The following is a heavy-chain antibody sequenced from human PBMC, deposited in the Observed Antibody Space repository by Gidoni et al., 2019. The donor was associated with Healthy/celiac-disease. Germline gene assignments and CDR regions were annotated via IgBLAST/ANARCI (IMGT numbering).Heavy chain of an antibody. V-gene: IGHV1-69*04. CDR2: ILPILDIT. CDR3: ARDVSDKPYDY. Sequence: QVQLVQSGAEVKKPGSSVKVSCKASGGTFSSYGISWVRQAPGQGLEWMGRILPILDITDYAQKFQGRVTITADKSTSTAYMELSSLRSEDTAVYYCARDVSDKPYDYWGQGTLVTVSS. J-gene: IGHJ4*02. CDR1: GGTFSSYG. D-gene: IGHD2-21*01.